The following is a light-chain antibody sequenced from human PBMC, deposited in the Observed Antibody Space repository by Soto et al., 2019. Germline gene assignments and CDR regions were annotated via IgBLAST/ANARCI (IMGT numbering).Light chain of an antibody. Sequence: DIQMTQSPSSLSASVGDRVTITCRASQGIRNYLVWYQQKPGKVPKLLIYAASTLQSGVPSRFSGSGSGTDFTLTISSLQPEDVATYYCQNYNGAPWTFGQGTKVEIK. V-gene: IGKV1-27*01. J-gene: IGKJ1*01. CDR2: AAS. CDR1: QGIRNY. CDR3: QNYNGAPWT.